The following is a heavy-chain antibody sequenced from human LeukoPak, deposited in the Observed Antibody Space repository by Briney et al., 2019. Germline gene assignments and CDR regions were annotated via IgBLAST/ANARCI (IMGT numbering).Heavy chain of an antibody. CDR1: GFTFSSYE. J-gene: IGHJ4*02. V-gene: IGHV3-48*03. CDR3: ATLNAPIVGASIDY. D-gene: IGHD1-26*01. CDR2: ISSSGSTI. Sequence: GGSLRLSCAASGFTFSSYEMNWVRQAPGKGLEWVSYISSSGSTIYYADSVKGRFTISRDNAKNSLYLQMNSLRAEDTAVYYCATLNAPIVGASIDYWGQGTLVTVSS.